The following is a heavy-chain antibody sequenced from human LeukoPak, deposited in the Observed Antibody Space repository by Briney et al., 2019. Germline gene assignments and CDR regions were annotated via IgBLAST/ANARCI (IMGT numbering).Heavy chain of an antibody. V-gene: IGHV3-23*01. D-gene: IGHD6-19*01. CDR3: AKDPGSFAVAGYFDY. J-gene: IGHJ4*02. CDR2: ISGSGGST. CDR1: GFTFNSYA. Sequence: GGSLRLSCAASGFTFNSYAMNWVRQAPGKGLEWVSAISGSGGSTYYADSVRGRFTISRDNSKNTLYLQMNGLRAEDTAVYYCAKDPGSFAVAGYFDYWGQGTLVTVSS.